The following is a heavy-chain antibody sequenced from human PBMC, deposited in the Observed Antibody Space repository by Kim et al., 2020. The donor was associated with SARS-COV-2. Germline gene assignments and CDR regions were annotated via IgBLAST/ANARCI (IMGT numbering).Heavy chain of an antibody. V-gene: IGHV3-30*03. CDR3: TIFDD. CDR1: GFTFNNFG. Sequence: GGSLRLSCAASGFTFNNFGINWVRQAPGKGLEWVALLTYDGNNGYYADSVRGRFTVSRDDSKNTVYLQMNSLTVDDTAVYYCTIFDDWGQGTLVTVSS. D-gene: IGHD2-21*01. CDR2: LTYDGNNG. J-gene: IGHJ4*02.